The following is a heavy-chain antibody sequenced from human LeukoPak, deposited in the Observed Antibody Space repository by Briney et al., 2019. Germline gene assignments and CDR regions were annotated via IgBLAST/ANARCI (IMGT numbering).Heavy chain of an antibody. CDR3: ARFEWAGAFDI. J-gene: IGHJ3*02. Sequence: PSETLSLTCAVYGGSFSGYYWSWIRQPPGKGLEWIGEINHSGSTNYNPSLKSRVTISVDTSKNQFSLKLSSVTAADTAVYYCARFEWAGAFDIWGQGTMVTVSS. CDR2: INHSGST. V-gene: IGHV4-34*01. CDR1: GGSFSGYY. D-gene: IGHD1-26*01.